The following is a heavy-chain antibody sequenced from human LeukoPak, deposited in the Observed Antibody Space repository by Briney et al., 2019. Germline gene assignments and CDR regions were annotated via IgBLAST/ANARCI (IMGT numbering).Heavy chain of an antibody. J-gene: IGHJ4*02. CDR1: GFTFSSYA. Sequence: GGSLRLSCAASGFTFSSYAMSWVRQAPGKGLEWVSAISGSGGSTYYADSVKGRFTISRDNSKNTLYLQMNSLRAEDTAVYYCAKDRCLSSCYIFDFDYWGQGTLVTVSS. D-gene: IGHD2-2*02. CDR2: ISGSGGST. CDR3: AKDRCLSSCYIFDFDY. V-gene: IGHV3-23*01.